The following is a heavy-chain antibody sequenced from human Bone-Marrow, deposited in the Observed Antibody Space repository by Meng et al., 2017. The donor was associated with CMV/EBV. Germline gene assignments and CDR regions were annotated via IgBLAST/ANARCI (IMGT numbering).Heavy chain of an antibody. J-gene: IGHJ6*02. Sequence: ESLKISCAVYGGSFSGYYWSWIRQPPGKGLEWIGEINHSGSTNYNPSLKSRVTISVDTSKNQFSLKLSSVTAADTAVYYCAGGAADHYYYYYGMDVWGQGTTVTVSS. D-gene: IGHD2-15*01. V-gene: IGHV4-34*01. CDR2: INHSGST. CDR3: AGGAADHYYYYYGMDV. CDR1: GGSFSGYY.